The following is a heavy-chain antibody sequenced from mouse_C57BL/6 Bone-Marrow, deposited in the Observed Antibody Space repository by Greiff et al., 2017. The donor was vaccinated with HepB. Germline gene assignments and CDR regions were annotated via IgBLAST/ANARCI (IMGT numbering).Heavy chain of an antibody. D-gene: IGHD1-1*01. V-gene: IGHV5-6*01. J-gene: IGHJ1*03. CDR2: ISSGGSYT. Sequence: EVQLVESGGDLVKPGGSLKLSCAASGFTFSSSGMSWVRQTPDKRLEWVATISSGGSYTYYPDSVKGRFTISRDNAKNTLYLQMSSLKSEDTAMYYCARHGSSPHWYFDVWGTGTTVTVSS. CDR1: GFTFSSSG. CDR3: ARHGSSPHWYFDV.